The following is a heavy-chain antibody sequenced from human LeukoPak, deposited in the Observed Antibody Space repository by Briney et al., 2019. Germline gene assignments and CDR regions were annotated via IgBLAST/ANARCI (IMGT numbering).Heavy chain of an antibody. CDR3: ARDQISSAGSSFYYYMDV. J-gene: IGHJ6*03. V-gene: IGHV3-21*01. CDR1: GFTFSSYS. D-gene: IGHD6-13*01. CDR2: ISSSSSFI. Sequence: PGRSLRLSCAASGFTFSSYSMNWVRQAPGKGLEWVSSISSSSSFIYYADSVKGRFTISRDNAQSSLYLHINSLRAEDTAVYYCARDQISSAGSSFYYYMDVWGKGTTVTISS.